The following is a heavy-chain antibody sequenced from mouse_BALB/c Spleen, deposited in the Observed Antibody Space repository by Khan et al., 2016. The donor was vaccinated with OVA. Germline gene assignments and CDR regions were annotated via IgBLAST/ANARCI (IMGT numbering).Heavy chain of an antibody. D-gene: IGHD3-2*02. Sequence: EVQLQESGAELVRPGALVKLSCKASGFNIKDYYMHWVKQRPEQGLEWIGWIDPENGNTIYDPKFQGKASITADTSSNTAYLQLSSLTSEDTAVYYCAVRGRYYDAMDYWGQETSVTVSS. J-gene: IGHJ4*01. CDR1: GFNIKDYY. V-gene: IGHV14-1*02. CDR3: AVRGRYYDAMDY. CDR2: IDPENGNT.